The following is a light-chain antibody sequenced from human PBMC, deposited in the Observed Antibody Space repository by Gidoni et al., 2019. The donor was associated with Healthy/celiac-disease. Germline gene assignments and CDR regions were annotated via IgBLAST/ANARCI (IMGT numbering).Light chain of an antibody. CDR2: DTS. Sequence: EIELTQSPATLSLSPGERATLSCRASQSVSIYLAWYQQNPGPAPRLLLYDTSNRATGIPARFSGSGSGTDFTLTIISLEPEDFAVYYCQQRSNWPVFGGGTKVEIK. CDR1: QSVSIY. V-gene: IGKV3-11*01. CDR3: QQRSNWPV. J-gene: IGKJ4*01.